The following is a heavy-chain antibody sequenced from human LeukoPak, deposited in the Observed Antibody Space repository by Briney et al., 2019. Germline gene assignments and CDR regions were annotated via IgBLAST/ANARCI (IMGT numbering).Heavy chain of an antibody. J-gene: IGHJ4*02. D-gene: IGHD3-10*01. CDR1: GFTFSSYA. V-gene: IGHV3-30*15. CDR3: AREAYYGSGRSRQPSPV. Sequence: AGGSLRLSCAASGFTFSSYAMYWVRQAPGKGLEWVALISKDGSNEDHADSVKGRFTISRDNSRTTLYLQMSSLRPEDMAVYYCAREAYYGSGRSRQPSPVWGQGTLVTVSS. CDR2: ISKDGSNE.